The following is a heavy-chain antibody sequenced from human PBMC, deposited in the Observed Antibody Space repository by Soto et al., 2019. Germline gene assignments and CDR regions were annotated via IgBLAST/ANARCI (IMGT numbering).Heavy chain of an antibody. V-gene: IGHV5-51*01. CDR2: IWPGSSQT. J-gene: IGHJ4*02. D-gene: IGHD4-17*01. CDR1: GYSFTTYW. Sequence: PGESLKISCKGSGYSFTTYWIGWVRQIPGRGLEWMGIIWPGSSQTRYSPSFRGQVTISVDKSISTAYLQWSSLKASDTAMYYCARHNYDGDYNFDHWGQGTLVTVSS. CDR3: ARHNYDGDYNFDH.